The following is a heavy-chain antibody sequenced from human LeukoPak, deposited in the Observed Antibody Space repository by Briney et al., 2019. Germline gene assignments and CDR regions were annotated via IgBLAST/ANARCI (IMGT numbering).Heavy chain of an antibody. J-gene: IGHJ4*02. D-gene: IGHD3-10*01. CDR3: ASGRNFGEFEV. Sequence: SETLSLTCAVYGGPFSGYYWTWIRQPPGKGLEWIGEINHGGSSNYNPSFEGRVTISPDTSKNQFSLRLRSVTAADTAVYYCASGRNFGEFEVWGQGTLVTVSS. V-gene: IGHV4-34*01. CDR1: GGPFSGYY. CDR2: INHGGSS.